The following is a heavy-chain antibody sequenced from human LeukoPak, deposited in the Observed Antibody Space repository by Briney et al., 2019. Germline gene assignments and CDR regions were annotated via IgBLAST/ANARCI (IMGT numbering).Heavy chain of an antibody. CDR1: GFTFSSYW. CDR3: ARDLKYYDFWSGYYEPAQEAANDY. D-gene: IGHD3-3*01. CDR2: IKQDGSEK. V-gene: IGHV3-7*01. J-gene: IGHJ4*02. Sequence: GGSLRLSCAASGFTFSSYWTSWVRQAPGKGLEWVANIKQDGSEKYYVDSVKGRFTISRDNAKNSLYLQMNSLRAEDTAVYYCARDLKYYDFWSGYYEPAQEAANDYWGQGTLVTVSS.